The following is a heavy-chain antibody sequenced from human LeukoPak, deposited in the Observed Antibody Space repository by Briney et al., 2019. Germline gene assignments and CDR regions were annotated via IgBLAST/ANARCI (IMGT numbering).Heavy chain of an antibody. CDR1: GDSISNYYW. J-gene: IGHJ4*02. Sequence: TLSLTCTVSGDSISNYYWNWIRQPPGKALEWLALIYWNDNKRYSSSLKSRLTITKDTSKNQVVLTMTNMDPVDTATYYCAHSGTYFDFWSGYPYFEYWGQGTLVTVSS. V-gene: IGHV2-5*01. CDR2: IYWNDNK. CDR3: AHSGTYFDFWSGYPYFEY. D-gene: IGHD3-3*01.